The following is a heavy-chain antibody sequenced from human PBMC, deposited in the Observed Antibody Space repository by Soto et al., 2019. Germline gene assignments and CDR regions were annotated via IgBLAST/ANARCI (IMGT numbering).Heavy chain of an antibody. J-gene: IGHJ2*01. CDR2: INHSGST. V-gene: IGHV4-34*01. Sequence: KGLEWMGEINHSGSTNYNPSLKSRVTISVDTSKNQFSLKLSSVTAADTAVYFFFFQAEDGIRGLCTVSAFLLNRSSDL. CDR3: FFQAEDGIRGLCTVSAFLLNRSSDL. D-gene: IGHD2-15*01.